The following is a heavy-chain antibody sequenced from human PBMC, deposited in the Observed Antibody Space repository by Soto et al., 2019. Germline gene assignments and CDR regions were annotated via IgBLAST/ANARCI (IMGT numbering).Heavy chain of an antibody. CDR2: IWYDGSNK. V-gene: IGHV3-33*01. J-gene: IGHJ6*02. Sequence: GGSLRLSCAASGFTFSSYGMHWVRQAPGKGLEWVAVIWYDGSNKYYADSVKGRFTISRDNSKNTLYLQMNSLRAEDTAVYYCARGVAARVYYYYYGMDVWGQGTTVTVSS. D-gene: IGHD6-6*01. CDR1: GFTFSSYG. CDR3: ARGVAARVYYYYYGMDV.